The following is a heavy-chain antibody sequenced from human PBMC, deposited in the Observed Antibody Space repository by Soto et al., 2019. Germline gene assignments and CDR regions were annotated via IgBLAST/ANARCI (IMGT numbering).Heavy chain of an antibody. Sequence: GGSLRLSCAASGFIFSSYAMHWVRQAPGKGLEWVAQISYDGDKKYYADSVKGRFTISRDDSKNTLLLQMNSLRAEDTAVYYCAREIVINGTAYYYLHLVVWGQGTTVAVS. CDR2: ISYDGDKK. J-gene: IGHJ6*02. V-gene: IGHV3-30-3*01. D-gene: IGHD3-16*02. CDR3: AREIVINGTAYYYLHLVV. CDR1: GFIFSSYA.